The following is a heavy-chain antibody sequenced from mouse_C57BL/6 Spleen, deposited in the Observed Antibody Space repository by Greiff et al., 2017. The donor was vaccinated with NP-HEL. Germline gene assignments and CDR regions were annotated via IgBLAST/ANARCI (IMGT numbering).Heavy chain of an antibody. CDR1: GYPFPSYW. V-gene: IGHV1-72*01. CDR3: ARDYGSFYFDY. Sequence: QVQLKQSGAELVKPGASVKLSCKASGYPFPSYWMHWVKQRPGRGLAWIGRIDPHSGGTKYNEKFESKATLTVEKPSSTAYMQLSSLTSEDSAVYYCARDYGSFYFDYWGQGTTLTVSS. D-gene: IGHD1-1*01. CDR2: IDPHSGGT. J-gene: IGHJ2*01.